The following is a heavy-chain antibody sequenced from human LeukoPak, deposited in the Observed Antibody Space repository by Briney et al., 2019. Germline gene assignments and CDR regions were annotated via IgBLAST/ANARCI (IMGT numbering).Heavy chain of an antibody. J-gene: IGHJ4*02. CDR3: ARYSDTGYSSSWYSTPFDY. D-gene: IGHD6-13*01. V-gene: IGHV3-21*06. CDR2: ISSSSSYI. CDR1: GFTFSSYS. Sequence: KAGGSLRLSCAASGFTFSSYSMNWVRQAPGKGLEWVSSISSSSSYIYYADSVKGRFTISRDNAKNLLYLQMNSLRAEDTAVYYCARYSDTGYSSSWYSTPFDYWGQGTLVTVST.